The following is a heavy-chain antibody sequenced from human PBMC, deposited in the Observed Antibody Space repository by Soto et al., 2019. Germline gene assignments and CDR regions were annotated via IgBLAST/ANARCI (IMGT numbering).Heavy chain of an antibody. Sequence: GGSLRLSCAASGFTFSSYGMHWVRQAPGKGLEWVAVIWYDGSNKYYADSVKGRFTISRDNSKNTLYLQMNSLRAEDTAVYYCARDLEHYGSSYMDGWGKGTTVTVSS. J-gene: IGHJ6*03. CDR3: ARDLEHYGSSYMDG. V-gene: IGHV3-33*01. CDR1: GFTFSSYG. D-gene: IGHD3-10*01. CDR2: IWYDGSNK.